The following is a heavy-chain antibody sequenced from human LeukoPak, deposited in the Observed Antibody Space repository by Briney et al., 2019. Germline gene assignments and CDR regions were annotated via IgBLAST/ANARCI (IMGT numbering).Heavy chain of an antibody. Sequence: GGSLRLSCAASGFTFSSYAMRWARQAPGKGLEWVSAISGSGGSTYYADSVKSRFTISRDNSKNTLYLQMNSLRAEDTAVYYCAKGDRIAAPSYWGQGTLVTVSS. CDR1: GFTFSSYA. CDR2: ISGSGGST. CDR3: AKGDRIAAPSY. D-gene: IGHD6-13*01. J-gene: IGHJ4*02. V-gene: IGHV3-23*01.